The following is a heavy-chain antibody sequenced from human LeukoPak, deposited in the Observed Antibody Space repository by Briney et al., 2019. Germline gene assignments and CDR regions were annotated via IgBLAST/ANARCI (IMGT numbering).Heavy chain of an antibody. D-gene: IGHD3-16*02. CDR2: IYSGGST. V-gene: IGHV3-53*01. CDR1: GFTVSSNY. CDR3: ARASYDYVWGSYRVPPPDI. Sequence: PGGSLRLSCAASGFTVSSNYMSWVRQAPGKGLEWVSVIYSGGSTYYADSVKGRFTISRDNSKNTLYLQMNSLRAEDTAVYYCARASYDYVWGSYRVPPPDIWGQGTMVTVSS. J-gene: IGHJ3*02.